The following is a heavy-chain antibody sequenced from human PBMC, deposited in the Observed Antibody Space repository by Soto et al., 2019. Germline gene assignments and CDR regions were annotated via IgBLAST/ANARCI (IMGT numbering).Heavy chain of an antibody. V-gene: IGHV1-18*01. D-gene: IGHD1-26*01. CDR1: RYTFTSYP. CDR2: ISAYNGNS. CDR3: ARHSGSYYFFDY. Sequence: QVQLVQSGAEVKKPGASVKVSCETSRYTFTSYPISWVRQAPGQVLEWLGWISAYNGNSYYAQKVRGRVTMTTDTSTSTAYMELRSLRSDDTAVYFCARHSGSYYFFDYWGQGTLVTVSS. J-gene: IGHJ4*02.